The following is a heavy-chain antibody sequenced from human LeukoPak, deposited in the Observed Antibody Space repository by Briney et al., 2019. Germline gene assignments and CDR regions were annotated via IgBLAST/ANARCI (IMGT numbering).Heavy chain of an antibody. V-gene: IGHV1-46*01. J-gene: IGHJ3*02. CDR2: INPNGGST. CDR1: GYTFTNYY. CDR3: ARVRVVQMATIFDAFDI. Sequence: ASVKVSCKASGYTFTNYYMHWVRQAPGQGLDWMGIINPNGGSTSYAQKFQGRVTMTGDTSTSTVYMELSSLRSEDTAVYYCARVRVVQMATIFDAFDIWGQGTMVTVSS. D-gene: IGHD5-24*01.